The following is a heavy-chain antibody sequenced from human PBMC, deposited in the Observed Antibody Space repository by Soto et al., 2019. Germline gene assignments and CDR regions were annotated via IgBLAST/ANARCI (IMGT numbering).Heavy chain of an antibody. CDR2: IRDSGST. CDR1: GGSVSSDDYS. J-gene: IGHJ4*02. V-gene: IGHV4-31*03. CDR3: ARAMANYFDY. Sequence: QVQLQESGPGLVKPSQTLSVTCTVSGGSVSSDDYSWSWIRQHPGKGLEWIGYIRDSGSTYYNPALEGRVKISVDTSKNLFPLSLRSVAAAATAVYYCARAMANYFDYWGQGTLVTVYS. D-gene: IGHD2-8*01.